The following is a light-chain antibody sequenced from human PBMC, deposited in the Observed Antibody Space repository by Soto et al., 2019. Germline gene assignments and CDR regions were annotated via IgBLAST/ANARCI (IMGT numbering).Light chain of an antibody. CDR2: EVS. V-gene: IGLV2-14*01. CDR1: TNDVGGYRY. Sequence: QSALTRPASVSGSPGQSITISCTGTTNDVGGYRYLSWYQQHPGKAPKLMIYEVSNRPSGVSNRFSGSKSGNTASLTISGLQAEDEADYYCSSYTSSSTVVFGGGTKLTVL. J-gene: IGLJ2*01. CDR3: SSYTSSSTVV.